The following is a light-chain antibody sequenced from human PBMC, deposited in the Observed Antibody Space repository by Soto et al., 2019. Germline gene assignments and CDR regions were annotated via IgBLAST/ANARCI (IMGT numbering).Light chain of an antibody. CDR2: EVS. J-gene: IGLJ1*01. Sequence: QSALTQPRSVSGPPGQSVSISCSGTSSDVGTYNYVSWYQQLPGKAPKLLIYEVSNRPSGVSNRFSGSKSGNTASLTISGLQAEDEADYYCSSYSSSNTLYDFGSGTKVTVL. CDR3: SSYSSSNTLYD. V-gene: IGLV2-14*01. CDR1: SSDVGTYNY.